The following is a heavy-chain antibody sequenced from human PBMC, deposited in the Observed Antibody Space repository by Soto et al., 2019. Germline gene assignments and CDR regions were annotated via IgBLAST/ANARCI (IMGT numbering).Heavy chain of an antibody. J-gene: IGHJ6*02. Sequence: GGSLRLSCAASVFTFSSHAMSWVRQAPGKGLEWVSTISSGGDNTYSADSVKGRFTISRDNSKNTLYLQMNSLRAEDTAVYYCEKHFDSYRSGRYGMDVWGQGTTVTVSS. D-gene: IGHD6-19*01. CDR2: ISSGGDNT. V-gene: IGHV3-23*01. CDR3: EKHFDSYRSGRYGMDV. CDR1: VFTFSSHA.